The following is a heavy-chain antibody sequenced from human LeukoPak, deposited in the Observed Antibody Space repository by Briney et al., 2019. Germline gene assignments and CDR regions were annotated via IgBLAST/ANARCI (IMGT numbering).Heavy chain of an antibody. V-gene: IGHV1-69*05. Sequence: SVKVSCEASGGTFSSYAISWVRQAPGQGLEWMGGIIPIFGTANYAQKFQGRVTITTDESTSTAYMELSSLRSEDTAVYYCARDVGYSSSWYFDYWGQGTLVTVSS. J-gene: IGHJ4*02. CDR1: GGTFSSYA. D-gene: IGHD6-13*01. CDR2: IIPIFGTA. CDR3: ARDVGYSSSWYFDY.